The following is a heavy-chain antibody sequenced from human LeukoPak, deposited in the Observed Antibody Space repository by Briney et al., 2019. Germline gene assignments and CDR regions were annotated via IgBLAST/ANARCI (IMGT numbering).Heavy chain of an antibody. Sequence: GASVKVSCKASGYTFTSYDINWVRQATGQGLEWMGWMNPNSGNTGYAQKFQGRVTITRNTSISTAYMELSSLRSEDTAVYYCATSRGSSTSCYDYLGQGTLVTVSS. J-gene: IGHJ4*02. V-gene: IGHV1-8*03. D-gene: IGHD2-2*01. CDR3: ATSRGSSTSCYDY. CDR2: MNPNSGNT. CDR1: GYTFTSYD.